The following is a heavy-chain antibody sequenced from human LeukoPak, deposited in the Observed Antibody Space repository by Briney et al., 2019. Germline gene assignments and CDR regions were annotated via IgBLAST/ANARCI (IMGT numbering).Heavy chain of an antibody. J-gene: IGHJ3*02. Sequence: GGSLRLSCTVSGFTLSSYEMSWIRQAPGKGLEWVSSIEYSGGSAYYADSVKGRFTISRDDSKNTLYLQLSSLRSEDTAVYYCAREGWDLNALDIWGQGTMVTVSP. V-gene: IGHV3-23*01. CDR2: IEYSGGSA. D-gene: IGHD1-26*01. CDR1: GFTLSSYE. CDR3: AREGWDLNALDI.